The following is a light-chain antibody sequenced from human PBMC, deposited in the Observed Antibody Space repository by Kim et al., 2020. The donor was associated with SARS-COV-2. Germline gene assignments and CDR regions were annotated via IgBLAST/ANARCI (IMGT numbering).Light chain of an antibody. Sequence: DIQMTHSPSSLSASVGDRVTITCRASQGISNYLAWYQQKPGKVPKLLIYAASALRSGVPSRFSGSGSGTDFTLTITSLQPEDVAVYYCQQCKGAPWTFGHGTKVDIK. V-gene: IGKV1-27*01. CDR2: AAS. CDR3: QQCKGAPWT. J-gene: IGKJ1*01. CDR1: QGISNY.